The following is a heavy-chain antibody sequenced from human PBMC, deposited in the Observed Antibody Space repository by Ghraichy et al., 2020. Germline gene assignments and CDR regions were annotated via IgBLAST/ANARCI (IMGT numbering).Heavy chain of an antibody. Sequence: GESLNISCAASGFTFSTYGMNWVRQAPGKGLEWLSAVSGNGGSTYYADSVKGRFTISRDSSKDTVYLKMNSLRAEDTAVYYCARDKLDAYSSSWYGTKDAYDIWGHGTMVTVSS. CDR3: ARDKLDAYSSSWYGTKDAYDI. CDR2: VSGNGGST. CDR1: GFTFSTYG. V-gene: IGHV3-23*01. J-gene: IGHJ3*02. D-gene: IGHD6-13*01.